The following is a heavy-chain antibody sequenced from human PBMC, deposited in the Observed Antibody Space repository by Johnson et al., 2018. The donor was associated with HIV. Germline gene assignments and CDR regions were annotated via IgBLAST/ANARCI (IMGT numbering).Heavy chain of an antibody. CDR3: AKDLAPYRTVVKSRDAFDI. D-gene: IGHD4-23*01. V-gene: IGHV3-30*04. CDR1: GFPFTTYT. J-gene: IGHJ3*02. Sequence: VQLVESGGGVVQPGRSLRLFCAVSGFPFTTYTIHWVRQAPGKGLEWVALISYDGNDKYYADSVKGRFTISRDNSKNTLYLQMNSLRAEDTAVYYCAKDLAPYRTVVKSRDAFDIWGQGTMVTVSS. CDR2: ISYDGNDK.